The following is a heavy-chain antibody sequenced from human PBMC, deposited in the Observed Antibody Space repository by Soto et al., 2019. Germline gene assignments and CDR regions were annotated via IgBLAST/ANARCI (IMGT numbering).Heavy chain of an antibody. CDR3: AKALRGGRGYMYYYYGLDV. D-gene: IGHD5-12*01. Sequence: EVQLLESGGGLVQPGGSLRLSCAASGFTFSNYAMTWVRQAPGKGLECVSALSASGATTYYADYVKGRFTISRDNSQNTLHLQVNSLRAEDTALYYCAKALRGGRGYMYYYYGLDVWGQGTTVTVS. CDR2: LSASGATT. CDR1: GFTFSNYA. V-gene: IGHV3-23*01. J-gene: IGHJ6*02.